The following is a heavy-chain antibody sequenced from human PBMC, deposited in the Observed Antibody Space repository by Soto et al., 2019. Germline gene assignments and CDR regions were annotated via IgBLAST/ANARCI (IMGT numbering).Heavy chain of an antibody. V-gene: IGHV1-3*01. CDR2: INAGNGNT. CDR3: ARDVRFGEDAFDI. Sequence: ASVKVSCKASGYTFTSYAMHWVRQAPGQRLEWMGWINAGNGNTKYSQKFQGRVTITRDTSASTAYMELSSLRSEDTAVYYCARDVRFGEDAFDIWGQGTMVTVSS. D-gene: IGHD3-10*01. J-gene: IGHJ3*02. CDR1: GYTFTSYA.